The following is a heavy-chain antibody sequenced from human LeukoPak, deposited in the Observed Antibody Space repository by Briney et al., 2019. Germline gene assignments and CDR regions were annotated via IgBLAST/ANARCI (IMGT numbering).Heavy chain of an antibody. CDR1: GFAFSRLA. J-gene: IGHJ4*02. CDR2: ISASGP. V-gene: IGHV3-23*01. CDR3: AKDHESDGYPCLDH. Sequence: GGSLRLSCAASGFAFSRLAMTWVRQAPGKGLEWVSTISASGPYYADAVRGRFTISRDNSRNTLSLQMDSLRAEDTAVYYCAKDHESDGYPCLDHWGLGTLVTVSS. D-gene: IGHD3-22*01.